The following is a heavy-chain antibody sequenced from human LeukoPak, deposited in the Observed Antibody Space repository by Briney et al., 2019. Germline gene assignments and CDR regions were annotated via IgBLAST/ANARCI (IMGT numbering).Heavy chain of an antibody. D-gene: IGHD3-3*02. Sequence: SETLSLTCTVSGGSISSNSDYWGWIRQPPGKGLEWIGSIHYSGSTYYNPSLKSRVTISVDTSKNQFSLKLSSVTAADTAVHHCARHADGHPFLNWGQGTLVTVSS. CDR1: GGSISSNSDY. V-gene: IGHV4-39*01. J-gene: IGHJ4*02. CDR3: ARHADGHPFLN. CDR2: IHYSGST.